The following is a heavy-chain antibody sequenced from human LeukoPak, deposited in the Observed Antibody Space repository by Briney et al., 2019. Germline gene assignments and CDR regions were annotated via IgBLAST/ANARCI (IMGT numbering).Heavy chain of an antibody. CDR3: ATFDYVWGGYPDY. V-gene: IGHV3-21*01. CDR2: ISSSSSYI. J-gene: IGHJ4*02. D-gene: IGHD3-16*02. CDR1: GITFSSYS. Sequence: GGSLRLSCAASGITFSSYSMNWVRQPPGKGLEWVSSISSSSSYIYYTDSVKGRFTISRDNAKNSLYLQMNGLRAEDTAVYYCATFDYVWGGYPDYWGQGTLVTVSS.